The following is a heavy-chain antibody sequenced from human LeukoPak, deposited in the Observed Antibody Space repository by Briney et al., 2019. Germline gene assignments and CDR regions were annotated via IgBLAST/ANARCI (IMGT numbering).Heavy chain of an antibody. Sequence: ASVKVSCKASGYTFTGYYMHWVRQAPGQGLEWMGWINPNSGGTNYAQKFQGRVTMTRDTSISTAYTELSRLRSDDTAVYYCARLIRLLLTSDAFDIWGQGTMVTVSS. CDR2: INPNSGGT. V-gene: IGHV1-2*02. CDR1: GYTFTGYY. D-gene: IGHD2-2*01. CDR3: ARLIRLLLTSDAFDI. J-gene: IGHJ3*02.